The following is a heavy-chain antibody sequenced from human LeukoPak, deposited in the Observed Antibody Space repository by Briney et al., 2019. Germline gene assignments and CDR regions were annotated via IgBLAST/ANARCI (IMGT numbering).Heavy chain of an antibody. V-gene: IGHV1-2*02. Sequence: ASVKVSCKASGYTFTGYYMHWVRQAPGQGLEWMGWINPSDGSTNYEQKFQGRVTITRDTSISTAYMELSRLRSDDAAGYYCARDRRLYCSSTSCQGGSRYWFDPWGQGTLVTVSS. CDR3: ARDRRLYCSSTSCQGGSRYWFDP. D-gene: IGHD2-2*01. CDR1: GYTFTGYY. CDR2: INPSDGST. J-gene: IGHJ5*02.